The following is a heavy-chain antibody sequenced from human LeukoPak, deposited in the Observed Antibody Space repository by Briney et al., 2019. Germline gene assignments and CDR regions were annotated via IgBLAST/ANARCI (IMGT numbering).Heavy chain of an antibody. CDR1: GDSVSSNSAA. D-gene: IGHD1-1*01. V-gene: IGHV6-1*01. J-gene: IGHJ6*02. Sequence: SQTLSLTCAISGDSVSSNSAAWNWIRQSPSRGLEWLGRTYYGPKWYNDYGVSVKSRITINADTSKNQFSLQLNPVTPEDTAVYYCARGKWNHYGMDVWGQGTTVTVSS. CDR3: ARGKWNHYGMDV. CDR2: TYYGPKWYN.